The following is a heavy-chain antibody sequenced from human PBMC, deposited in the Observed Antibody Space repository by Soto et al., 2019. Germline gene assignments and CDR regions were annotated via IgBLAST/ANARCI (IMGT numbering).Heavy chain of an antibody. D-gene: IGHD6-13*01. V-gene: IGHV5-10-1*01. Sequence: EESLKISCKGSGYSFTSYWISWVRQMPGKGLEWMGRIDPSDSYTNYSPSFQGHVTISADKSISTAYLQWSSLKTSDTAMYYCATGEYLGVAAAGTGVFRHYYYYGMDVWGQGTTVTVSS. CDR2: IDPSDSYT. CDR1: GYSFTSYW. J-gene: IGHJ6*02. CDR3: ATGEYLGVAAAGTGVFRHYYYYGMDV.